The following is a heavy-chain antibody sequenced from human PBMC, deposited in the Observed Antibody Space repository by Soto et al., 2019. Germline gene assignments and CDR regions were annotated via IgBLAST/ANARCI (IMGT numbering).Heavy chain of an antibody. CDR1: GFTFSSYW. CDR3: ARIAATGRGWDV. Sequence: EVQLVESGGGLVQPGGSLRLSCVDSGFTFSSYWMSWVRQAPVKGLEGVGNIKQEGSEENYVDSLKGRFTISRDNAKNSMYLQMNSLRAEDTAVYYCARIAATGRGWDVWGQGTTVVVSS. D-gene: IGHD6-13*01. J-gene: IGHJ6*02. V-gene: IGHV3-7*01. CDR2: IKQEGSEE.